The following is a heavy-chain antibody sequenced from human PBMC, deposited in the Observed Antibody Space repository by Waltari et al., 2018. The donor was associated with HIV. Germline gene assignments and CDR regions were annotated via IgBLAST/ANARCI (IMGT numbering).Heavy chain of an antibody. CDR3: AHRRTTVTTTIVDY. CDR1: GFSFTTSGVG. J-gene: IGHJ4*02. V-gene: IGHV2-5*01. Sequence: QITLKESGPTLVKPSPTLTLTRTFSGFSFTTSGVGVGWVRQPPGKALEWRALIYWNDDKRYSPSLDSRRTITRDTSKNQVVLTTTIMDPVDKATYYCAHRRTTVTTTIVDYWGQGTLVTVSS. D-gene: IGHD4-17*01. CDR2: IYWNDDK.